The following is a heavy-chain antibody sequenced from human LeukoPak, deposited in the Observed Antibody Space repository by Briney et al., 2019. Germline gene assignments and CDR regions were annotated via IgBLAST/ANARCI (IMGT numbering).Heavy chain of an antibody. CDR3: ARDQSGSYSPNFDY. CDR1: GGPISSGDYY. Sequence: SETLSLTCTVSGGPISSGDYYWSWIRQPPGKGLEWIGYIYYSGSTYYNPSLKSRVTISVDTSKNQFSLKLSSVTAADTAVYYCARDQSGSYSPNFDYWGQGTLVTVSS. CDR2: IYYSGST. V-gene: IGHV4-30-4*01. D-gene: IGHD1-26*01. J-gene: IGHJ4*02.